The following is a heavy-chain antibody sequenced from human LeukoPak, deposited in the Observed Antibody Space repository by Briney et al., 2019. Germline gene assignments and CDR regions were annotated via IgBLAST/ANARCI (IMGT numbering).Heavy chain of an antibody. CDR2: ISGSGGST. D-gene: IGHD3-3*01. J-gene: IGHJ4*02. V-gene: IGHV3-23*01. CDR3: AKGHTARGWNAAPLEDD. Sequence: HPGGSLRLSFAASGFTFSSYAMSWVRQAPGKGLEWVSAISGSGGSTYYADCVKGRFTISRDNSKNTLYLQMNSLKPEDTAFYYCAKGHTARGWNAAPLEDDWGQGTLVTVSS. CDR1: GFTFSSYA.